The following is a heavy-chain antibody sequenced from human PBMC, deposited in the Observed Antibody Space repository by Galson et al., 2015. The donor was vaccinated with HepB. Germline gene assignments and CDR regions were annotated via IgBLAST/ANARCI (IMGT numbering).Heavy chain of an antibody. CDR3: ARVLQTMVRGAVGY. D-gene: IGHD3-10*01. V-gene: IGHV3-11*06. CDR1: GFTFSDYY. Sequence: SLRLSCAASGFTFSDYYMSWIRQAPGKGLEWVSYISSSSSYTNYADSVKGRFTISRDNAKNSLYLQMNSLRAEDTAVYYCARVLQTMVRGAVGYWGQGTLVTVSS. J-gene: IGHJ4*02. CDR2: ISSSSSYT.